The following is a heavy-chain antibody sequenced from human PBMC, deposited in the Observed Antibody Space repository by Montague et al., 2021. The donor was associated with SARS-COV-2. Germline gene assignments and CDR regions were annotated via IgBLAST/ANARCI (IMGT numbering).Heavy chain of an antibody. J-gene: IGHJ4*02. CDR2: IDYSGST. Sequence: SETLSLTCTVSGGSISSSSYYWGWIRQPPGKGLEWIGSIDYSGSTYYXXXLKSRVTISVGTSKNQFSLKLSSVTAADTAVYYCARQSPVTMIVVVISGRFDYWGQGTLVTVSS. CDR1: GGSISSSSYY. V-gene: IGHV4-39*01. CDR3: ARQSPVTMIVVVISGRFDY. D-gene: IGHD3-22*01.